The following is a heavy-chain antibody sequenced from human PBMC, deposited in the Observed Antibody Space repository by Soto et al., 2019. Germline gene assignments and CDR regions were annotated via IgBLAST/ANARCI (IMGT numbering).Heavy chain of an antibody. D-gene: IGHD5-18*01. CDR1: GASISSGDYY. V-gene: IGHV4-30-4*01. CDR2: IYNGAYT. Sequence: PSETLSLTCPVSGASISSGDYYWSWIRQPPGKGLEWIGCIYNGAYTYYNPSLKSRVTISADTSKNQFSLRVSSATAADTAVYYCATTDARGYSYGSRDYWGQGTLVTVSS. CDR3: ATTDARGYSYGSRDY. J-gene: IGHJ4*02.